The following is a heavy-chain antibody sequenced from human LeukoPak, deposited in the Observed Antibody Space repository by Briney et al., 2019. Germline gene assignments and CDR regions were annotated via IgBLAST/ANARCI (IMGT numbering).Heavy chain of an antibody. V-gene: IGHV3-74*01. CDR3: ATKVPGTSHFSS. CDR1: GFTFSRSW. CDR2: INSDGSST. J-gene: IGHJ4*02. Sequence: PGGSLRLSCAASGFTFSRSWMHWVRQGPGKGLVWVSRINSDGSSTSYSDSVKGRFTISRDNAKNTMYLQMNSLRAEDTAVYYCATKVPGTSHFSSWGVGTLVTVSS. D-gene: IGHD4/OR15-4a*01.